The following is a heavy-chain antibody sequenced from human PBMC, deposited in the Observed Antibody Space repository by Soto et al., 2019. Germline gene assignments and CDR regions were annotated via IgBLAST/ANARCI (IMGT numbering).Heavy chain of an antibody. D-gene: IGHD6-19*01. CDR3: ARYSSDWYSIAHFDY. V-gene: IGHV3-23*01. Sequence: EVQLLESGGGLVQPGGSLRLSCAASGFTFSSYAMSWVRQAPGKGLEWVSAISGSGGSTYYADSVKGRFTISRDNSKNRVYLQMNSLRAEDTAVYYCARYSSDWYSIAHFDYWGKGTLVTVSS. J-gene: IGHJ4*02. CDR2: ISGSGGST. CDR1: GFTFSSYA.